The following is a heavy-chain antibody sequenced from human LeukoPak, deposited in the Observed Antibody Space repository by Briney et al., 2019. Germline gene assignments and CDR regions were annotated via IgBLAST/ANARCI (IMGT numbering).Heavy chain of an antibody. D-gene: IGHD3-9*01. CDR3: ATRRDRYDILTGQGDAFDI. V-gene: IGHV3-21*01. CDR1: GFTFSSYS. Sequence: GGSLRLSCAASGFTFSSYSMNWVRQAPGKGLEWVSSISSSSSYIYYADSVKGRFTISRDNAKNSLYLQMNSLGAEDTAVYYCATRRDRYDILTGQGDAFDIWGQGTMVTVSS. CDR2: ISSSSSYI. J-gene: IGHJ3*02.